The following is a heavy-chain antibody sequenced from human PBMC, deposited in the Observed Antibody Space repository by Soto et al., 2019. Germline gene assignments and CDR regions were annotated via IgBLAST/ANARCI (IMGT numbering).Heavy chain of an antibody. CDR3: ARGSAGVSARESYYYMDV. D-gene: IGHD6-6*01. V-gene: IGHV4-34*01. CDR2: INHSGST. CDR1: GGSFSGYY. J-gene: IGHJ6*03. Sequence: QVQLQQWGAGLLKPSETLSLTCAVYGGSFSGYYWSWIRQPPGKGMEWIGEINHSGSTNYNPSLKSRVTISVDTSKNQFSLKLSSVNAADTAVYYCARGSAGVSARESYYYMDVWGKGTTVTVSS.